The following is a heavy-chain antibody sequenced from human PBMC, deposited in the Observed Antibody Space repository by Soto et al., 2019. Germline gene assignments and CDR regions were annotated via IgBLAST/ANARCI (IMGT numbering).Heavy chain of an antibody. J-gene: IGHJ3*02. CDR1: GFTVSSNY. CDR3: AREYYYDSSPNEQDAFDI. CDR2: IYSGGST. V-gene: IGHV3-53*01. Sequence: GVSLRLSCAASGFTVSSNYMSWFRQAPGKGLEWVSVIYSGGSTYYADSVKGRFTISRDNSKNTLYLQMNSLRAEDTAVYYCAREYYYDSSPNEQDAFDIWGQGTMVTVSS. D-gene: IGHD3-22*01.